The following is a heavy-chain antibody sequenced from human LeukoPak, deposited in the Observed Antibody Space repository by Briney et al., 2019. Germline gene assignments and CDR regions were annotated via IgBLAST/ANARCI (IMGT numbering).Heavy chain of an antibody. CDR2: IYWNDDK. Sequence: SGPTLVKPTQTLTLTCTFSGFSLRTSGVGVGWIRQPPGKALEWLALIYWNDDKRYSPSLKSRLTITKDTSKNQVVLTMTNMDPVDTATYYCAHTARVLRYFDWLPDYYFDYWGQGTLVTVSS. V-gene: IGHV2-5*01. CDR1: GFSLRTSGVG. CDR3: AHTARVLRYFDWLPDYYFDY. D-gene: IGHD3-9*01. J-gene: IGHJ4*02.